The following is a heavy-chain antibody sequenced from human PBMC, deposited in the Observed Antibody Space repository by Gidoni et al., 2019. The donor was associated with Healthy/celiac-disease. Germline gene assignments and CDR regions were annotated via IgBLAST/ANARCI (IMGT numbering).Heavy chain of an antibody. J-gene: IGHJ4*02. CDR1: RLTFRRYR. CDR2: ISRCMSDI. V-gene: IGHV3-21*01. CDR3: VTDQRSYDSSGYSPFDY. Sequence: DVQLVESVGVLFKPGGSLRLSCTASRLTFRRYRMNWVRQAPGKGLEWVSSISRCMSDIYYADSVKGRFTISRDNAKHALYLQMNSLRAEDTAVYYCVTDQRSYDSSGYSPFDYWGQGTLVTVSS. D-gene: IGHD3-22*01.